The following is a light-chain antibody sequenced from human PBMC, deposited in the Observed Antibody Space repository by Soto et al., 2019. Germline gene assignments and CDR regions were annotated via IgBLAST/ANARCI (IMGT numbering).Light chain of an antibody. CDR2: RNS. V-gene: IGLV1-47*01. J-gene: IGLJ2*01. CDR3: AAWGDSLSGVV. Sequence: QSVLTQPASASGTPGQRVTISCSGSSSKIGSNYVYWYQQLHGTVPQLLIYRNSERPSGVPDLFSGSKSGTSASLAISGLRDEDEADYCCAAWGDSLSGVVFGGGTKLTVL. CDR1: SSKIGSNY.